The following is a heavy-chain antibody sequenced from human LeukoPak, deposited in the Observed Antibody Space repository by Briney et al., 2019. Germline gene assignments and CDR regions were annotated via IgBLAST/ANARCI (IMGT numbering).Heavy chain of an antibody. Sequence: GGSLRLSCAASGFXVSSNFMSWVRQAPGKGLEWVSVVYGGGTTYYADSVKGRFTISRDNSKNALYLQMNSLRVEDTAVYYCARIDSSGFYPAYWGQGTLVTVSS. D-gene: IGHD3-22*01. CDR1: GFXVSSNF. V-gene: IGHV3-53*01. CDR2: VYGGGTT. CDR3: ARIDSSGFYPAY. J-gene: IGHJ4*02.